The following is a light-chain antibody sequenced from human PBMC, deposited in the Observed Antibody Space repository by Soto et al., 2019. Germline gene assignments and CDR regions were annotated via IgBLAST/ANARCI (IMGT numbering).Light chain of an antibody. Sequence: PGDRATLSCRSSQSAYSSYLSWYQQKPGQAPRLLIYGASNRATGIPDRFSGSGSGTDFTLTISGLEPEDFAVYYCQQYETSPRTFGQGTKVDIK. CDR3: QQYETSPRT. CDR1: QSAYSSY. V-gene: IGKV3-20*01. CDR2: GAS. J-gene: IGKJ1*01.